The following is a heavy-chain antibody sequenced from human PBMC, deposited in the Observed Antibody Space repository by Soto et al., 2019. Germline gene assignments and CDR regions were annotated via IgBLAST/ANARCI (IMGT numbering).Heavy chain of an antibody. CDR2: IYYSGST. J-gene: IGHJ5*02. V-gene: IGHV4-31*03. CDR3: ARCSVRLDWFDP. D-gene: IGHD3-10*02. CDR1: GGSISSGGYY. Sequence: SETLSLTCTVSGGSISSGGYYWSWIRQHPGKGLEWIGYIYYSGSTYYNPSLKSRVTISVDTSKNQFSLKLSSVTAADTAVYYCARCSVRLDWFDPWGQGTLVTVSS.